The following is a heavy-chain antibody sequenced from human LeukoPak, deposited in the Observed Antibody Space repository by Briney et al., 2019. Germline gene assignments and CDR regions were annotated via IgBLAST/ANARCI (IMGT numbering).Heavy chain of an antibody. D-gene: IGHD4-17*01. CDR3: AKEYGDFPFDY. V-gene: IGHV3-23*01. CDR1: GFTFSSYG. J-gene: IGHJ4*02. CDR2: ISGSGGST. Sequence: GGTLRLSCAASGFTFSSYGMSWVRQAPGKGLEWVSIISGSGGSTSYADSVKGRFTISRDISKNTLYLQMNSLRAEDTAVYYCAKEYGDFPFDYWGQGTLVTVSS.